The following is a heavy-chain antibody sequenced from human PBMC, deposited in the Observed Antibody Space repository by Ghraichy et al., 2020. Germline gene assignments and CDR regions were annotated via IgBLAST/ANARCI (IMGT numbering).Heavy chain of an antibody. CDR1: GYTFTGYY. V-gene: IGHV1-2*02. J-gene: IGHJ5*02. CDR2: INPNSGGT. CDR3: ARDVGYSYGFSQGWFDP. Sequence: ASVKVSCKASGYTFTGYYMHWVRQAPGQGLEWMGWINPNSGGTNYAQKFQGRVTMTRDTSISTAYMELSRLRSDDTAVYYCARDVGYSYGFSQGWFDPWGQGTLVTVSS. D-gene: IGHD5-18*01.